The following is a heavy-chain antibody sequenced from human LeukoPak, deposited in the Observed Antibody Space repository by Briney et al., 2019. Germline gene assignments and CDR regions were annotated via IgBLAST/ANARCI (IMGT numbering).Heavy chain of an antibody. CDR3: ARVGGGYTYGCDY. CDR1: GGSISTSNW. Sequence: SGTLSLTCAVSGGSISTSNWWSWLRQPPGKGLEWIGEIYHSGSTNYNPSLKSRVTISVDKSKNQFSLKLSSVTAEDTAVYYCARVGGGYTYGCDYWGQGTLVTVSS. V-gene: IGHV4-4*02. CDR2: IYHSGST. J-gene: IGHJ4*02. D-gene: IGHD5-18*01.